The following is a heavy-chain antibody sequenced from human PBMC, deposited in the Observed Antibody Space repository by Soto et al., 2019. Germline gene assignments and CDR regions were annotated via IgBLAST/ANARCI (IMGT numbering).Heavy chain of an antibody. V-gene: IGHV1-3*01. CDR2: INAGNGNT. D-gene: IGHD1-26*01. CDR1: GYTFTSYA. CDR3: AGGDSGSYYIFDY. Sequence: QVQLVQSGAEVKKPGASVKVSCKASGYTFTSYAMHWVRQAPGQRLEWMGWINAGNGNTKYSQKFQGRVTITRDTSASTASMELSSLTSEDTAAYYCAGGDSGSYYIFDYWGQGTLVTVSS. J-gene: IGHJ4*02.